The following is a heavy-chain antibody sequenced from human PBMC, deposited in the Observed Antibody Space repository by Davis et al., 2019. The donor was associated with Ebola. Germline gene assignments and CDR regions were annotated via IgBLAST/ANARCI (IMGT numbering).Heavy chain of an antibody. D-gene: IGHD3-22*01. Sequence: GGSLRLSCAASGFTFSSYGMHWVRQAPGKGLEWVAVISYDGSNKYYADSVKGRFTISRDNSKNTLYLQMNSLRAEDTAVYYCARSFIGPTYYYDSSGYYPNDAFDIWGQGTMVTVSS. CDR3: ARSFIGPTYYYDSSGYYPNDAFDI. V-gene: IGHV3-30*03. J-gene: IGHJ3*02. CDR2: ISYDGSNK. CDR1: GFTFSSYG.